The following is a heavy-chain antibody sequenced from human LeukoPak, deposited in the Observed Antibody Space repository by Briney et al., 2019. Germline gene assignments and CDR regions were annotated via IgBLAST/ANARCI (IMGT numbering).Heavy chain of an antibody. Sequence: GRSLRLSCAASGFTFSSYAMHWVRQAPGKGLEWVAVISHDGSNKYYADSVKGRFTISRDNSKNTLYLQMNSLRAEDTAVYYCARGGGSYARDAFDIWGQGTMVTVSS. V-gene: IGHV3-30*04. CDR2: ISHDGSNK. D-gene: IGHD3-16*01. J-gene: IGHJ3*02. CDR3: ARGGGSYARDAFDI. CDR1: GFTFSSYA.